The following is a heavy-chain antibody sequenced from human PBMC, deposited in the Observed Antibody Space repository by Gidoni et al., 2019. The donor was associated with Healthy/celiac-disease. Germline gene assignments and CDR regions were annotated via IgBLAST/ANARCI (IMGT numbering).Heavy chain of an antibody. Sequence: QLQLQESGPGLVKPSATLSLTCTVSGGSISSSSYYWGWIRQPPGKGLEWIGSIYYSGSTYYNPSLKSRVTISVDTSKNQFSLKLSSVTAADTAVYYCARLDYDILTGYYYYFDYWGQGTLVTVSS. CDR2: IYYSGST. CDR3: ARLDYDILTGYYYYFDY. D-gene: IGHD3-9*01. V-gene: IGHV4-39*01. J-gene: IGHJ4*02. CDR1: GGSISSSSYY.